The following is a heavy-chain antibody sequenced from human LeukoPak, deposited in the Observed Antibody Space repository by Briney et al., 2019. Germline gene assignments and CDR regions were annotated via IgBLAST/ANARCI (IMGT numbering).Heavy chain of an antibody. CDR1: GGTFSSYA. D-gene: IGHD1-26*01. CDR3: ARGIVGTTHDAFDI. J-gene: IGHJ3*02. V-gene: IGHV1-69*13. CDR2: IIPIFSTA. Sequence: SVKVSCKASGGTFSSYAISWVRQAPGQVLEWMGGIIPIFSTANYAQKFQDRVTITADESTSTAYMELSSLRSDDTAVYYCARGIVGTTHDAFDIWGQGTMVIVSS.